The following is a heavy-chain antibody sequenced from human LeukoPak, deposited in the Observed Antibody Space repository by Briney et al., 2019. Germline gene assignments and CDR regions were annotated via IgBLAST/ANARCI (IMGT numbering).Heavy chain of an antibody. CDR3: AKGLPTGGYYITHYYGMDF. D-gene: IGHD2/OR15-2a*01. J-gene: IGHJ6*02. Sequence: GGSLRLSCAAYGFTFSNYGMPWVRQAPGKGLEWVAFISYDGTYKYYADSVKGRFTISRDNSKNTLYLQMTSLRAEDTAGYYCAKGLPTGGYYITHYYGMDFWGQGTAVTVSS. CDR2: ISYDGTYK. CDR1: GFTFSNYG. V-gene: IGHV3-30*18.